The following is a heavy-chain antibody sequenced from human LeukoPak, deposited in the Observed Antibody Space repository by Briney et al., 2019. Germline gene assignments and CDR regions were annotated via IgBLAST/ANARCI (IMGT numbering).Heavy chain of an antibody. CDR1: VYTLTELS. Sequence: ASVKVSCKVSVYTLTELSMHWVRQAPGKRLEWMGGFDPEDGETIYAQKFQGRVTMTEDTSTDTASMELSSLRSEDTAVYYCATGKPRGSGSFLRYHFDFWGQGTLVTVSS. J-gene: IGHJ4*02. CDR2: FDPEDGET. V-gene: IGHV1-24*01. CDR3: ATGKPRGSGSFLRYHFDF. D-gene: IGHD3-10*01.